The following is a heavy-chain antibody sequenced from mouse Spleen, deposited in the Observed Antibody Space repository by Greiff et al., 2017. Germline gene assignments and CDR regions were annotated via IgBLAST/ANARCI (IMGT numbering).Heavy chain of an antibody. CDR3: ARGLRQYFDY. CDR2: ISDGGSYT. CDR1: GFTFSSYA. D-gene: IGHD2-12*01. V-gene: IGHV5-4*03. J-gene: IGHJ2*01. Sequence: EVKVVESGGGLVKPGGSLKLSCAASGFTFSSYAMSWVRQTPEKRLEWVATISDGGSYTYYPDNVKGRFTISRDNAKNNLYLQMSHLKSEDTAMYYCARGLRQYFDYWGQGTTLTVSS.